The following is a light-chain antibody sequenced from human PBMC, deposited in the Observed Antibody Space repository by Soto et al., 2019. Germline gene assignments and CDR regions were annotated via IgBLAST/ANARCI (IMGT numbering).Light chain of an antibody. CDR1: GSDVGGFNY. V-gene: IGLV2-14*01. CDR2: DVS. J-gene: IGLJ1*01. CDR3: TSYTSSSFLYV. Sequence: QSALTQPASVSGSPGQSITISCTGTGSDVGGFNYVSWYQQYPGKAPKLMIYDVSYRPSGVSNRFSGSKSGNTASLSISGLQAEDGAEYYCTSYTSSSFLYVLVPGTKLPVL.